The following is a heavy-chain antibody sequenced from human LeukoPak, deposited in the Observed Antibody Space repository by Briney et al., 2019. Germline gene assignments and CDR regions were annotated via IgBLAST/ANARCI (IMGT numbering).Heavy chain of an antibody. CDR1: GFTFGSYS. CDR3: ARGIFYYGSGSYHY. CDR2: ISSSSSYI. D-gene: IGHD3-10*01. Sequence: SGGSLRLSCAASGFTFGSYSMNWVRQAPGKGLEWVSSISSSSSYIYYADSVKGRFTISRDNAKNSLYLQMNSLRAEDTAVYYCARGIFYYGSGSYHYWDQGTLVTVPS. V-gene: IGHV3-21*01. J-gene: IGHJ4*02.